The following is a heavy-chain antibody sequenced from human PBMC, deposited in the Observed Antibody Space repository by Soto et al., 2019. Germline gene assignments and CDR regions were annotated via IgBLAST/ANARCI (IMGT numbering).Heavy chain of an antibody. CDR2: ISGSGGST. CDR3: AKGGSSWYLAHYYYGMDV. CDR1: GFTFSSYA. Sequence: GGSLRLSCAASGFTFSSYAMSWVRQAPGKGLEWVSAISGSGGSTYYADSVKGRFTLSRDNSKNTRYLQMNSLRAEDTAVYYCAKGGSSWYLAHYYYGMDVWGQGTTVTVSS. D-gene: IGHD6-13*01. V-gene: IGHV3-23*01. J-gene: IGHJ6*02.